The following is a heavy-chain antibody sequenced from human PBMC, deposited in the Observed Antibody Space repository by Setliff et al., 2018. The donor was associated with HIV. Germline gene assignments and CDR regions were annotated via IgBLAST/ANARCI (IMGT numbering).Heavy chain of an antibody. J-gene: IGHJ4*02. Sequence: ASVKVSCKSSGYTFSDYYMHWVRQAPGQGLEWMGIMNAKSGSTHYARKFQGRVTMTRDTATSTVYMELSSLRSEDTAVYYCAAGYSYELLSSYYFDYWGQGTLVTVSS. CDR1: GYTFSDYY. D-gene: IGHD5-18*01. CDR3: AAGYSYELLSSYYFDY. CDR2: MNAKSGST. V-gene: IGHV1-46*01.